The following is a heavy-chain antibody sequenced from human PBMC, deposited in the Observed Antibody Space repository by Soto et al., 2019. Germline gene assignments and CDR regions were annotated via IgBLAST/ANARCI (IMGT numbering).Heavy chain of an antibody. CDR2: IYPGDSDT. J-gene: IGHJ6*02. Sequence: PGESLKISCKGSGYSFTSYWIGWVRQMPGKGLKWMGIIYPGDSDTRYSPSFQGQVTISADKPISPAYLQWSRMKASDTAMYYCARHFYFASSGYYLHHYYGMDILRQGTTVTVSS. D-gene: IGHD3-22*01. CDR3: ARHFYFASSGYYLHHYYGMDI. V-gene: IGHV5-51*01. CDR1: GYSFTSYW.